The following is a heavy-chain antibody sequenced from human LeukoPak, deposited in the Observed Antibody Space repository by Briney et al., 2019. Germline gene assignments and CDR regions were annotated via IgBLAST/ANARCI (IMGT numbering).Heavy chain of an antibody. CDR1: GFTFSSYG. CDR3: ARVSTGSGSDYLDY. J-gene: IGHJ4*02. D-gene: IGHD2-15*01. Sequence: GGSLRLSCAASGFTFSSYGMHWVRQAPGKGLEWVAVISYDGSNKYYADSVKGRFTISRDNSKNTLYLQMNSLRAEDTAVYYCARVSTGSGSDYLDYWGQGTLVTVSS. CDR2: ISYDGSNK. V-gene: IGHV3-30*03.